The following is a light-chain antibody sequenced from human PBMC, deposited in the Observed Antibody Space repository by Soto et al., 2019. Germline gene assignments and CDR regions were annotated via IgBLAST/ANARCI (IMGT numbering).Light chain of an antibody. Sequence: QPALTQPASVSGSPGQSITISCTKTSSDVGGYNYVSWYQHHPGKAPKLMIYDVSNRPSGVSNRFSGSKSGNTASLIISGLQAEDEADYYCSSYTSSSTLSTYVFGTGTKVTVL. V-gene: IGLV2-14*03. CDR2: DVS. J-gene: IGLJ1*01. CDR1: SSDVGGYNY. CDR3: SSYTSSSTLSTYV.